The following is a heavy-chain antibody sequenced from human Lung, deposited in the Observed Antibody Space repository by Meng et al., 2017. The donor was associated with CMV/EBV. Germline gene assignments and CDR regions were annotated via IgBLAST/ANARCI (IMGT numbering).Heavy chain of an antibody. CDR2: MNPNSGNT. J-gene: IGHJ6*02. CDR3: ASLGYCSSTSCPFYYYYGMDV. CDR1: GYMFTTYD. D-gene: IGHD2-2*01. V-gene: IGHV1-8*01. Sequence: ASVXVSXKASGYMFTTYDINWVRQATGQGLEWMGWMNPNSGNTGYAQKFQGRVTLTRVTSISTAYMELSSLRSEDTAVYYCASLGYCSSTSCPFYYYYGMDVWXQRTTVTVSS.